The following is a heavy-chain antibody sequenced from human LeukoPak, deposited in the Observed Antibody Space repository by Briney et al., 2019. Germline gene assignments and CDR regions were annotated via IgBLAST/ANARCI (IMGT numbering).Heavy chain of an antibody. D-gene: IGHD3-22*01. CDR1: GYSFTSYW. CDR3: ARQYYSDNNRGMDV. V-gene: IGHV5-51*01. Sequence: GGSLKISFQGSGYSFTSYWIGWVRQLPGKGLEWMGIIYPGDSDTRYSPSFQGQVTISADKSISTAYLQWSSLKASDTAMYYCARQYYSDNNRGMDVWGQGTTVTVSS. J-gene: IGHJ6*02. CDR2: IYPGDSDT.